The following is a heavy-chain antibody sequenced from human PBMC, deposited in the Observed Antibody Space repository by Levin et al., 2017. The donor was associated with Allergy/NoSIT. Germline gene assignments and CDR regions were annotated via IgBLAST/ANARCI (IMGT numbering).Heavy chain of an antibody. J-gene: IGHJ4*02. V-gene: IGHV3-7*04. CDR1: GFTFSSYW. D-gene: IGHD5-18*01. CDR2: IKQDGSEK. Sequence: GGSLRLSCAASGFTFSSYWMSWVRQAPGKGLEWVANIKQDGSEKYYVDSVKGRFTISRDNAKNSLYLQMNSLRAEDTAVYYCAREQEEEVTATFDYWGQGTLVTVSS. CDR3: AREQEEEVTATFDY.